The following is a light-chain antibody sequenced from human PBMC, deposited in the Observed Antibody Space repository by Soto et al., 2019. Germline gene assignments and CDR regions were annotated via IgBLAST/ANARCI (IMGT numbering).Light chain of an antibody. V-gene: IGLV2-14*01. Sequence: QSVLTQPASVSGSPGQSITISCTGTSSDIGAYNYVSWYQQYPGRAPKLMIYEVNNRPSGVSNRFSGSKSGNTASLTISGLQAEHEADYYCSSFTTSSTYVVGAGTKVTVL. CDR1: SSDIGAYNY. CDR3: SSFTTSSTYV. CDR2: EVN. J-gene: IGLJ1*01.